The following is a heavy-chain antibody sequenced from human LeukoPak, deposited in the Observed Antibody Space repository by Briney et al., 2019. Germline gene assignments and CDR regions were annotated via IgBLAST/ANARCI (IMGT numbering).Heavy chain of an antibody. CDR3: ARGSRPVVAANSFDY. D-gene: IGHD2-15*01. Sequence: GGSLRLSCAASGFTFSSYAMSWVRQAPEKGLEWVSVISGSGSTTYYADSVKGRFTISRDNSKNTLYLQMNSLRAEDTAVYYCARGSRPVVAANSFDYWGQGTLVTVSS. J-gene: IGHJ4*02. V-gene: IGHV3-23*01. CDR1: GFTFSSYA. CDR2: ISGSGSTT.